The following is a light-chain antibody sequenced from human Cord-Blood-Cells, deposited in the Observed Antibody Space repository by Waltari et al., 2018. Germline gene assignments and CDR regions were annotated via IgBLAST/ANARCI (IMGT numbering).Light chain of an antibody. J-gene: IGLJ3*02. CDR3: CSYAGSYTLV. CDR2: DVS. CDR1: SSDVGGSNY. Sequence: QSALTQPRSVSGSPGQSVTISCTGTSSDVGGSNYVSWYQQHPGKAPKLMIYDVSKRPSGVPDRFSASKSGNTASLTISGLQAEDEADYYCCSYAGSYTLVFGGGTKLTVL. V-gene: IGLV2-11*01.